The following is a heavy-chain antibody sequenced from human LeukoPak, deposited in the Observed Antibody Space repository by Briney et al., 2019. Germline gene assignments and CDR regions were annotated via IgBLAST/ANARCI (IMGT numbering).Heavy chain of an antibody. Sequence: SETLSLTCTVSGGSISGGGYFWTWIRQRPGKGLEWIGYIYTSGSTNYNPSLKSRVTISVDTSKNQFSLKLSSVTAADTAVYYCARQQPSSAWYGGDFDYWGQGTLVTVSS. J-gene: IGHJ4*02. CDR3: ARQQPSSAWYGGDFDY. V-gene: IGHV4-61*08. CDR1: GGSISGGGYF. D-gene: IGHD6-19*01. CDR2: IYTSGST.